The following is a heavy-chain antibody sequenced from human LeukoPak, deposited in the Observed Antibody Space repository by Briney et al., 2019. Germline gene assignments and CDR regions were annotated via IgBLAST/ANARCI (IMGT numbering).Heavy chain of an antibody. D-gene: IGHD5-12*01. CDR3: ARESNGGYGFDY. J-gene: IGHJ4*02. Sequence: ASVKVSCKASGYTFTSYAITWVRQAPGQGLEWMGWISAYNGNTNYAQNLQGRVTMTTDTSTSTAYMELRSLRSDDTAVYYCARESNGGYGFDYWGQGTLVTVAS. V-gene: IGHV1-18*01. CDR1: GYTFTSYA. CDR2: ISAYNGNT.